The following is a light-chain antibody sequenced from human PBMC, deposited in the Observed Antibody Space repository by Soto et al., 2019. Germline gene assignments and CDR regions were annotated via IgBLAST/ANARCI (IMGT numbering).Light chain of an antibody. CDR3: QQYNNWPPYT. J-gene: IGKJ2*01. CDR2: GAS. V-gene: IGKV3-15*01. Sequence: EIVMTQSPATLSVSPGERATLSCRASQGVNSNLAWYQQKPAQAPRLLIYGASTRATGIPARFSGSGSGPEFTLTISSLQSEDFAVYYCQQYNNWPPYTFGQGTKLEIK. CDR1: QGVNSN.